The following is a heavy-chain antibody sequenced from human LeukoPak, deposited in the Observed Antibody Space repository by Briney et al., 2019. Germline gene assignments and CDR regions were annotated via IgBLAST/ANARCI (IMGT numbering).Heavy chain of an antibody. V-gene: IGHV3-48*04. Sequence: GGSLRLSCAASGFTFSSYSMNWVRQAPGKGLEWVSYISSSSSTIYYADSVKGRFTISRDNAKNSLYLQMNSLRAEDTAVYYCARGPTPSYYYGSGSYYALDFWGQGTLVTVSS. CDR2: ISSSSSTI. J-gene: IGHJ4*02. CDR3: ARGPTPSYYYGSGSYYALDF. CDR1: GFTFSSYS. D-gene: IGHD3-10*01.